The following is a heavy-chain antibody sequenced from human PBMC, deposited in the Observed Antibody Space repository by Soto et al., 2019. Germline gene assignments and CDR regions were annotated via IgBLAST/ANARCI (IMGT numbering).Heavy chain of an antibody. D-gene: IGHD2-2*02. CDR2: IYWDDDK. Sequence: SGPTLVNPTQTLTLTCTFSGFSLSTSGVGVGWIRQPPGKALEWLALIYWDDDKRYSPSLKSRLTITKDTSKNQVVLTMTNMDPVDTATYYCAHRRKCSSTSCYTDWFDPWGQGTLVTVSS. CDR3: AHRRKCSSTSCYTDWFDP. J-gene: IGHJ5*02. V-gene: IGHV2-5*02. CDR1: GFSLSTSGVG.